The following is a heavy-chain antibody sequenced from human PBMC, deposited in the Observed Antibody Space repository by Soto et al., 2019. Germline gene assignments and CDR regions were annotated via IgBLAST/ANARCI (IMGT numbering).Heavy chain of an antibody. D-gene: IGHD5-12*01. CDR3: ARQASRVATILDY. CDR2: IYYSGST. CDR1: GGSISSYY. Sequence: SETLSLTCTVSGGSISSYYWSWIRQPPGKGLEWIGYIYYSGSTNYNPSLKSRVTISVDTSKNQFSLKLSSVTAADTAVYYCARQASRVATILDYWGQGTLVTAPQ. V-gene: IGHV4-59*01. J-gene: IGHJ4*02.